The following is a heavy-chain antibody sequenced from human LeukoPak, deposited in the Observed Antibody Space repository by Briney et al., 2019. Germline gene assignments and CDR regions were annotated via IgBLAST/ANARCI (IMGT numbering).Heavy chain of an antibody. CDR1: GFTFTTYG. V-gene: IGHV3-30*02. D-gene: IGHD3-10*01. Sequence: GGSLRLSCAASGFTFTTYGMHWVRQAPGKGLEWVAFIRYDGSNKYYADSVKGRLTISRDNAKNTLFLQMNSLRAEDTAVYYCSRVRASFDYWGQGTLVTVAS. CDR2: IRYDGSNK. J-gene: IGHJ4*02. CDR3: SRVRASFDY.